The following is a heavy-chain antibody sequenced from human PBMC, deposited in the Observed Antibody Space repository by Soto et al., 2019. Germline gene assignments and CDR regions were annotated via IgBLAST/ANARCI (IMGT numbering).Heavy chain of an antibody. CDR3: ARDQERILEWSQYYYYGMDV. J-gene: IGHJ6*02. Sequence: QVQLVQSGAEVKKPGSSVKVSCKASGGTFSSYAISWVRQAPGQGLEWMGGIIPIFGTANYAQKFQGRVTITADESTSTAYMELSSLRSEDTAVYYCARDQERILEWSQYYYYGMDVWGQGTTFTVSS. V-gene: IGHV1-69*12. D-gene: IGHD3-3*01. CDR1: GGTFSSYA. CDR2: IIPIFGTA.